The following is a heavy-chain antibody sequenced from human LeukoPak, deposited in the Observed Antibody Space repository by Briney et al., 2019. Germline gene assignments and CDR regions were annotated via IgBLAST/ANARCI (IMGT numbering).Heavy chain of an antibody. D-gene: IGHD4-17*01. CDR3: AKDYWEQSDYVGAIAY. Sequence: GASVKVSCKASGYTFTSYYMHWVRQAPGQGLEWMGIINPSGGSTSYAQKFQGRVTMTRDTSTSTVYMELSSLRSEDTAIYYCAKDYWEQSDYVGAIAYWGQGTLVTVSS. J-gene: IGHJ4*02. V-gene: IGHV1-46*01. CDR2: INPSGGST. CDR1: GYTFTSYY.